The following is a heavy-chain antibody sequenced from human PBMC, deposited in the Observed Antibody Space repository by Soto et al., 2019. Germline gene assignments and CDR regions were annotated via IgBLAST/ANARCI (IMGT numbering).Heavy chain of an antibody. J-gene: IGHJ3*02. Sequence: QVQLVESGGGVVQPGRSLRLSCAASGFTFSTYGMHWVRQAPGKGLEWVALIWFDGSDKYYTESVKGRFTISRDNSRSTVDLQMNSLRAEDTAVYYCARLYCGAASCYSVGAFDIRGQGTMVTVTS. CDR2: IWFDGSDK. CDR3: ARLYCGAASCYSVGAFDI. CDR1: GFTFSTYG. D-gene: IGHD2-2*01. V-gene: IGHV3-33*01.